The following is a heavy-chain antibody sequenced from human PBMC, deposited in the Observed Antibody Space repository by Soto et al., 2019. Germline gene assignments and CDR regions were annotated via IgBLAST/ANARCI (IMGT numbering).Heavy chain of an antibody. V-gene: IGHV3-23*01. Sequence: EVRLLESGGGFLQPGGSQRLSCVASGFTFNSYAMSWVRQTPEKGLEWVSAISGSGWQTYYAESVQGRFTISRDNSQTTVYLHMNPLRAEGSGIYYCGKGRYFGASGGGAHFWGRGTLVTVSS. CDR1: GFTFNSYA. D-gene: IGHD3-9*01. CDR2: ISGSGWQT. CDR3: GKGRYFGASGGGAHF. J-gene: IGHJ2*01.